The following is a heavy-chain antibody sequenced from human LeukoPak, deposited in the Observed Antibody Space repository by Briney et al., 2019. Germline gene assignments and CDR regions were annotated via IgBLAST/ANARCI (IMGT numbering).Heavy chain of an antibody. Sequence: SETLSLTCAVYGGSFSAYYWSWIRQPPGKGLEWIGEINFSGRTNYNPPLKSRVTTSVDTSKKQFSLNLTSVTAADTAVYYCARQGAGGRAFDIWGQGTMVTVSS. J-gene: IGHJ3*02. CDR2: INFSGRT. V-gene: IGHV4-34*01. CDR1: GGSFSAYY. CDR3: ARQGAGGRAFDI. D-gene: IGHD6-19*01.